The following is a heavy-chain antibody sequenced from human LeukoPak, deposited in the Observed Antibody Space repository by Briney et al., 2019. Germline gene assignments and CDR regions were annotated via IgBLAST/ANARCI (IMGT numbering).Heavy chain of an antibody. CDR2: IYSGGST. CDR3: ASERYYYDSSGYYYFDY. V-gene: IGHV3-66*02. D-gene: IGHD3-22*01. J-gene: IGHJ4*02. Sequence: GGSLRLSCAASGFTVSSNYMSWVRQAPGKGLEWVSVIYSGGSTYYADSVKGRFTISRDNSKNTLYLQMNGLRAEDTAVYYCASERYYYDSSGYYYFDYWGQGTLVTVSS. CDR1: GFTVSSNY.